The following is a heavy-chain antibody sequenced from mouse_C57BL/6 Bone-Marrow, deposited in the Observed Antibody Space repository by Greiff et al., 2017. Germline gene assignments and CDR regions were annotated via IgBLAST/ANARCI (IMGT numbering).Heavy chain of an antibody. CDR3: ARSVEIRGHFDV. D-gene: IGHD1-3*01. V-gene: IGHV1-18*01. Sequence: VQLQQSGPELVKPGASVKIPCKASGYTFTDYNMDWVKQSHGKSLEWIGDINPNNGGTIYNQKFKGKATLTVDKSSSTAYMELRSLTSEDTAVYYCARSVEIRGHFDVWGTGTTVTVSS. CDR2: INPNNGGT. CDR1: GYTFTDYN. J-gene: IGHJ1*03.